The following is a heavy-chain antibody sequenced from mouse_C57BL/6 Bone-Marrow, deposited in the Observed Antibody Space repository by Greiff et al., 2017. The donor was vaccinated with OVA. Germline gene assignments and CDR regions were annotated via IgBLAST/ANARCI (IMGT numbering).Heavy chain of an antibody. D-gene: IGHD4-1*02. V-gene: IGHV1-59*01. CDR2: IDPSDSYT. Sequence: QVQLQQPGAELVRPGTSVKLSCKASGYTFTSYWMHWVKQRPGQGLEWIGEIDPSDSYTNYNQKFKGKATLTVDTSSSTAYMQLSSLTSEDSAVYCCARWYNCDGAMDVWGKGTSVTVSS. CDR1: GYTFTSYW. CDR3: ARWYNCDGAMDV. J-gene: IGHJ4*01.